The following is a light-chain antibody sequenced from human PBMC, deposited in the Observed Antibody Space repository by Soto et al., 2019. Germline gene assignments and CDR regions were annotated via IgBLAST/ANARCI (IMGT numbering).Light chain of an antibody. V-gene: IGLV2-14*01. Sequence: ALTQPASVSGSPGQTITISCTGTSSDVGGYNYLSWYQQHPGKAPKVMIYEVSNRPSGVSNRFSGSKSGNTASLTISGLQAEDEADYFCSSYTTSGTPVFGGGTKVTVL. CDR1: SSDVGGYNY. J-gene: IGLJ3*02. CDR2: EVS. CDR3: SSYTTSGTPV.